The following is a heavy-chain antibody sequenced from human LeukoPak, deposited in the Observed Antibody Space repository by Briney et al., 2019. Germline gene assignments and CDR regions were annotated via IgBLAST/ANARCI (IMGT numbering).Heavy chain of an antibody. Sequence: GGSLRLSCTASGFSFSSSWMSWVRQAPGKGLEWVANIKYDGSEKYYVDSVKGRFTISRDNAKNSLYLQMDSLGAEDTAVYYCARVAAAGTDFDYWGQGTLVTVSS. CDR3: ARVAAAGTDFDY. D-gene: IGHD6-13*01. V-gene: IGHV3-7*01. CDR2: IKYDGSEK. J-gene: IGHJ4*02. CDR1: GFSFSSSW.